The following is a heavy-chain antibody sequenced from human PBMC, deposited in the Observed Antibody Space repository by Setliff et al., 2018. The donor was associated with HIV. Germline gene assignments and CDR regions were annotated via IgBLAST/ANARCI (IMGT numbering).Heavy chain of an antibody. CDR2: INHSGST. V-gene: IGHV4-34*01. D-gene: IGHD2-15*01. Sequence: SETLSLTCAVYGGSFSGYYWSWIRQPPGKGLEWIGEINHSGSTNYNPSLKSRVTISVDTSMDQFSLKLNSVAAADTAVYYCARGAYCGGASCSLTRFDPWGQGTLVTVSS. CDR1: GGSFSGYY. J-gene: IGHJ5*02. CDR3: ARGAYCGGASCSLTRFDP.